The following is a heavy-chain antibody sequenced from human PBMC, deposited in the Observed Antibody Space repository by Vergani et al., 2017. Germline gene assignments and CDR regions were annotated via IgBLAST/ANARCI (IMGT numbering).Heavy chain of an antibody. CDR3: ARDSWTSELRGVYWFDT. CDR2: IYTSGRT. D-gene: IGHD3-10*01. V-gene: IGHV4-61*02. CDR1: GGSISSGSYY. J-gene: IGHJ5*02. Sequence: QVQLQESGPGLVKPSQTLSLTCTVSGGSISSGSYYWSWIRQPAGKGLEWIGRIYTSGRTNYNPSLKSRVTLSVDTSKNQLSLRMTSVTAADTAGYYCARDSWTSELRGVYWFDTWGQGTLVSVSS.